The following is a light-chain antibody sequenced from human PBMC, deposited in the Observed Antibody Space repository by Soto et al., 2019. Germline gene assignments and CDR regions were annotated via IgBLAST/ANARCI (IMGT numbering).Light chain of an antibody. J-gene: IGLJ1*01. V-gene: IGLV2-14*01. CDR1: SSDVGGYKY. Sequence: QSALTQPASVSGSPGQSITISCTGTSSDVGGYKYVSWYQQYPGKAPKLMIYDVSNRPSGVSNRFSGYKSGNTASLTISGRWAEDEADYYCSSYTRSSPCVFVTGTQLTVL. CDR3: SSYTRSSPCV. CDR2: DVS.